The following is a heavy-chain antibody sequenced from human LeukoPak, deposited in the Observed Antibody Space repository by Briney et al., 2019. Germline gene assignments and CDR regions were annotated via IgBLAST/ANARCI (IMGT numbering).Heavy chain of an antibody. CDR2: ISSISYI. Sequence: GGSLRLSCAASGFTFSSYSMNWVRQAPGKGLEWVSSISSISYIYYADSVKGRFTISRDTAKNSLYLQMNSLRAEDTAVYYCARDDLYGGIDYWGQGTLVTVSS. CDR3: ARDDLYGGIDY. CDR1: GFTFSSYS. V-gene: IGHV3-21*01. J-gene: IGHJ4*02. D-gene: IGHD4-23*01.